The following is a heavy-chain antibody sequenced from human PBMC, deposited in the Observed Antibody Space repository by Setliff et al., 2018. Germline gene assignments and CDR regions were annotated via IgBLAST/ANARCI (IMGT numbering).Heavy chain of an antibody. CDR1: GYTFTTYY. Sequence: ASVKVSCKASGYTFTTYYMHWVRQAPGQGLEWMGVINPSDGSTTYAQEFQGRVKMTRDTSTNTVYIQLSSLRSEDTAVYYCARESTAKNFWGEYSDYWGQGTLVTVSS. CDR2: INPSDGST. V-gene: IGHV1-46*01. CDR3: ARESTAKNFWGEYSDY. D-gene: IGHD3-3*01. J-gene: IGHJ4*02.